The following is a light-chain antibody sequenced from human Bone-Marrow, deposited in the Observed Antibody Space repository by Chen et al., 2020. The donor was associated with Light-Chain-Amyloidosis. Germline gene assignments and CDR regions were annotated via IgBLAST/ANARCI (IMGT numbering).Light chain of an antibody. CDR3: LQYGSSPST. CDR1: QSVSSSY. Sequence: EIVLTQSPGTLSLSPGETATLSCRASQSVSSSYLAWYQQKPGQAPRLLIYGASTRASGIPDRLTGSGSGTDFTLTISRLEPEDFAVYYCLQYGSSPSTFGQGTKLEIK. V-gene: IGKV3-20*01. J-gene: IGKJ2*01. CDR2: GAS.